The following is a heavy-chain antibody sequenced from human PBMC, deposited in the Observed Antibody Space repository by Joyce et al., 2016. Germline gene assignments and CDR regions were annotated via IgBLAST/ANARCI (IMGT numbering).Heavy chain of an antibody. Sequence: TSLRLSCAASGFAFDTYGMHWVRQAPGKGLEWVGVIWYDGNKKYYGDSVKGRFTISRDNSNNILFLHMSSLRGEDTAVYYCAREYGDYAPYYYYFGMDVWGQGTAVTVAS. CDR1: GFAFDTYG. CDR3: AREYGDYAPYYYYFGMDV. D-gene: IGHD4-17*01. CDR2: IWYDGNKK. V-gene: IGHV3-33*01. J-gene: IGHJ6*02.